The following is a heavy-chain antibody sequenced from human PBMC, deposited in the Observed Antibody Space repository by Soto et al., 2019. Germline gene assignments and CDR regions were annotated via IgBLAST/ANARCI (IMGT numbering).Heavy chain of an antibody. CDR3: ARHGTTIAAAGPGAFDI. Sequence: PSETLSLTCTVSGGSISSSSYYWGWIRQPPGKGLEWIGSIYYSGSTYYNPSLKSRVTISVDTSKNQFSLKLSSVTAADTAVYYCARHGTTIAAAGPGAFDIWGQGTMVTV. CDR2: IYYSGST. V-gene: IGHV4-39*01. D-gene: IGHD6-13*01. J-gene: IGHJ3*02. CDR1: GGSISSSSYY.